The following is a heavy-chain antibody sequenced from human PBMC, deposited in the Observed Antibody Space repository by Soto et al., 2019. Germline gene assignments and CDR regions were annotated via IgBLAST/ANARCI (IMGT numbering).Heavy chain of an antibody. CDR1: GYTFTGYY. V-gene: IGHV1-2*04. CDR3: ARESRMDGINTEDAGGYFDY. J-gene: IGHJ4*02. CDR2: INPNSGGT. D-gene: IGHD1-20*01. Sequence: ASVKVSCKASGYTFTGYYMHWVRQAPGQGLEWMGWINPNSGGTNYAQKFQGWVTMTRDTSISTAYMELSRLRSDDTAVYYCARESRMDGINTEDAGGYFDYWGQGTLVTVSS.